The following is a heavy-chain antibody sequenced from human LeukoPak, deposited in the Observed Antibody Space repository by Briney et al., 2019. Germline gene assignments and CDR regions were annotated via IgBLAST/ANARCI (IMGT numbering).Heavy chain of an antibody. CDR3: ATTLRSASKGYFDY. V-gene: IGHV3-23*01. J-gene: IGHJ4*03. CDR2: ISGSGGST. Sequence: GGSLRLSCAASVFTFSSYAMSLVRQAPGKGLEWVSAISGSGGSTYYADSVKGRFTISRDNSKNTLYLQMNSLRAEDTAVYYCATTLRSASKGYFDYWGQGTLVTVSS. CDR1: VFTFSSYA. D-gene: IGHD4-17*01.